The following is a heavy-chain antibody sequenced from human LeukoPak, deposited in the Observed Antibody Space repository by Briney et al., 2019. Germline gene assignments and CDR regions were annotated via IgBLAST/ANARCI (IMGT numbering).Heavy chain of an antibody. J-gene: IGHJ6*02. D-gene: IGHD1-14*01. V-gene: IGHV4-30-4*07. CDR1: GGSISSGGYS. Sequence: SQTLSLTCAVSGGSISSGGYSWSWIRQPPGKGLEWIGYMYYSGSTNYNPSLKSRVTISVDTSENQFSLKLSSVTAADTAVYYCARGTDHYYRMDVWGQGTTVTVSS. CDR3: ARGTDHYYRMDV. CDR2: MYYSGST.